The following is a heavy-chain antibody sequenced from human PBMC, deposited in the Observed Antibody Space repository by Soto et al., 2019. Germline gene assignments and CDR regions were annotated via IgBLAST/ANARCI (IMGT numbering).Heavy chain of an antibody. Sequence: SETLSLTCAVYGGSFSGYYWSWIRQPPGKGLEWIGEINHSGSTNYNPSLKSRVTISVDTSKNQFSLKLSSVTAADTAVYYCGRLDYSNYRWGPMRKGALDYWGQGTLVTVSS. J-gene: IGHJ4*02. D-gene: IGHD4-4*01. CDR2: INHSGST. CDR3: GRLDYSNYRWGPMRKGALDY. CDR1: GGSFSGYY. V-gene: IGHV4-34*01.